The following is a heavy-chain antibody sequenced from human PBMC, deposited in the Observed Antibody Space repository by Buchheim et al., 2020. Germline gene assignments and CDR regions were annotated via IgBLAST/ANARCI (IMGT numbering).Heavy chain of an antibody. CDR2: IKQDGSEK. CDR3: AREQYYYDSSGYYDGYFDY. V-gene: IGHV3-7*01. D-gene: IGHD3-22*01. Sequence: EVQLVESGGGLVQPGGSLRLSCAASGFTFSSYWMSWVRQAPGKGLEWVANIKQDGSEKYYVDSVKGRFTISRDNDKNSLYLQMNSLRAEDTAVYYCAREQYYYDSSGYYDGYFDYWGQGTL. CDR1: GFTFSSYW. J-gene: IGHJ4*02.